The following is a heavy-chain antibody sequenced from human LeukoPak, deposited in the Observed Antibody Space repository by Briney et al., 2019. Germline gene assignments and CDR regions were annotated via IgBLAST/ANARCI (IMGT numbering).Heavy chain of an antibody. V-gene: IGHV1-24*01. CDR3: ATAPGWLRFLLQ. CDR2: FDPEDGET. J-gene: IGHJ4*02. Sequence: GASVKVSCKVSGYTLTELSMHWVRQALGKGLEWMGGFDPEDGETIYAQKFQGRVTMTEDTSTDTAYMELSSLRSEDTAVYYCATAPGWLRFLLQWGQGTLVTVSS. D-gene: IGHD5-12*01. CDR1: GYTLTELS.